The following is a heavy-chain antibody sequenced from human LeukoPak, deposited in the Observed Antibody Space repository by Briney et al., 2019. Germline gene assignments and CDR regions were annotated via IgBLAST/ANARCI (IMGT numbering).Heavy chain of an antibody. D-gene: IGHD6-6*01. J-gene: IGHJ6*04. V-gene: IGHV1-8*03. CDR2: MNPNSGNT. CDR1: GYTFTSYD. Sequence: GASVKVSCXASGYTFTSYDINWVRQATGQGLEWMGWMNPNSGNTGYAQKFQSRVTITRNTSISTAYMELSSLRSEDTAVYYCARGKRWADSSSRMDVWGKGTTVTVSS. CDR3: ARGKRWADSSSRMDV.